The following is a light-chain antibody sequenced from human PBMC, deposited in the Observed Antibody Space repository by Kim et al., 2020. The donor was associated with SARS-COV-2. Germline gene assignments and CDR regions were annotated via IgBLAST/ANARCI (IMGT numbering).Light chain of an antibody. V-gene: IGKV3-20*01. CDR3: QQYGSSPYT. CDR2: GAS. CDR1: QSVSSSY. J-gene: IGKJ2*01. Sequence: SSGARATLSCRASQSVSSSYLAWYQQKPGQAPRLLIYGASSRATGIPDRFSGSGSGTDFTLTINRLEPEDFAVYYCQQYGSSPYTFGQGTKLEI.